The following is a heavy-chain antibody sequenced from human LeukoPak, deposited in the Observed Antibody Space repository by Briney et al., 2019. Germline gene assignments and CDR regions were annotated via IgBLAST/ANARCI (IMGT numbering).Heavy chain of an antibody. Sequence: SVKVSCKASGGTFSSYAISWVRQAPGQGLEWMGRIIPILGIANYAQKFQGRVTITADKSTSTAYMELSSLRSEDTAVYYCVRVSEQQLVDYWGQGTLVTVSS. CDR1: GGTFSSYA. J-gene: IGHJ4*02. D-gene: IGHD6-13*01. CDR2: IIPILGIA. CDR3: VRVSEQQLVDY. V-gene: IGHV1-69*04.